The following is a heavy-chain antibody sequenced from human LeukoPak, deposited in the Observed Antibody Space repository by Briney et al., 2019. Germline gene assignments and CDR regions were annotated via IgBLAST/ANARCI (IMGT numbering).Heavy chain of an antibody. Sequence: GGSLRLSCAASGFTFDDYGMSWVRQAPGKGLEWVSGINWNGGSTGYADSVKGRLTISRDNAKNSLYLQMNSLRAEDTALYYCARERTTMVRGVTYYFDYWGQGTLVTVSS. CDR2: INWNGGST. D-gene: IGHD3-10*01. CDR3: ARERTTMVRGVTYYFDY. V-gene: IGHV3-20*04. CDR1: GFTFDDYG. J-gene: IGHJ4*02.